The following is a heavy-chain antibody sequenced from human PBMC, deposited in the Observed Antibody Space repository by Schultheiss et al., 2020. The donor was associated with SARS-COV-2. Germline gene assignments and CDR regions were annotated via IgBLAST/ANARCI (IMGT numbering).Heavy chain of an antibody. D-gene: IGHD6-19*01. V-gene: IGHV3-21*01. CDR3: ARDMAVAGSGWFDP. CDR1: GFTFSSYA. CDR2: ISSSSSYI. Sequence: GGSLRLSCAASGFTFSSYAMSWVRQAPGKGLEWVSSISSSSSYIYYADSVKGRFTISRDNAKNTLYLQMNSLRAEDTAVYYCARDMAVAGSGWFDPWGQGTLVTVSS. J-gene: IGHJ5*02.